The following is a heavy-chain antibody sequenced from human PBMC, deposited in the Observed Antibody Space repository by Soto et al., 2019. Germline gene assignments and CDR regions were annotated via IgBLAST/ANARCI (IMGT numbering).Heavy chain of an antibody. CDR1: GGTFSSYA. Sequence: ASVKVSCKASGGTFSSYAISWVRQAPGQGLEWMGGIIPIFGTANYAQKFQGRVTITADESTSTAYMELSSLRSEDTAVYYCARTYDCSSTSCYREQNYYYSGMDVWGQGTTVPV. V-gene: IGHV1-69*13. J-gene: IGHJ6*02. D-gene: IGHD2-2*02. CDR3: ARTYDCSSTSCYREQNYYYSGMDV. CDR2: IIPIFGTA.